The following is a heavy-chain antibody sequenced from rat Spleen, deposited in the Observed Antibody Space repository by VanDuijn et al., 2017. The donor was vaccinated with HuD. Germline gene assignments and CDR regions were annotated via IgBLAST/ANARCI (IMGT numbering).Heavy chain of an antibody. J-gene: IGHJ2*01. Sequence: EVQLVESGGGLVQPGRSLKLSCAASGFTYSNYVMAWVSQAPTKGLEWVATISSDGSSTYYRDSVKGRFTVSRDNAKNTQYLQMDSLRSEDTATYYCARFWGYPYYFDYWGQGVMVTISS. CDR3: ARFWGYPYYFDY. CDR1: GFTYSNYV. V-gene: IGHV5-29*01. D-gene: IGHD3-8*01. CDR2: ISSDGSST.